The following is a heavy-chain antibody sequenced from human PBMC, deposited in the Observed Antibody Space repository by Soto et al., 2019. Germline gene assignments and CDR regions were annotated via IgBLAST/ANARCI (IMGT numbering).Heavy chain of an antibody. V-gene: IGHV3-30-3*01. CDR2: ISYDGSNK. CDR3: ARGATTFRSRGSYFDY. D-gene: IGHD1-26*01. J-gene: IGHJ4*02. Sequence: QVQLVESGGGVVQPGRSLRLSCAASGFTFSSYAMHWVRQAPGKGLEWVAVISYDGSNKYYADSVKGRFTISRDNTKNPLYLQMNSLRAEDTAVYYCARGATTFRSRGSYFDYWGQGTLVTVSS. CDR1: GFTFSSYA.